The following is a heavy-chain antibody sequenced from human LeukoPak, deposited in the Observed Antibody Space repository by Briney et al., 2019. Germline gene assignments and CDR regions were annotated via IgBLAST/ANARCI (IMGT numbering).Heavy chain of an antibody. D-gene: IGHD6-13*01. CDR1: GFTFSSYE. J-gene: IGHJ4*02. Sequence: GGSLRLSCAASGFTFSSYEMNWVRQAPGKGLEWVSYISRSGSTIYYADSVKGRFTISRDNAKNTLYLQMNSLRADDTAVYYCAKDRPTVYSSSWLHFLDSWGQGTLVTVSS. V-gene: IGHV3-48*03. CDR2: ISRSGSTI. CDR3: AKDRPTVYSSSWLHFLDS.